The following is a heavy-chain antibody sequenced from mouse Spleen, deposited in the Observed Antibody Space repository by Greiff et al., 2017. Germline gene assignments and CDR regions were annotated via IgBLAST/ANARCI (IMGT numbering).Heavy chain of an antibody. Sequence: EVMLVESGGGLVKPGGSLKLSCAASGFTFSSYAMSWVRQTPEKRLEWVATISSGGSYTYYPDSVKGRFTISRDNAKNTLYLQMSSLRSEDTAMYYCARHGWAYWGQGTLVTVSA. D-gene: IGHD2-3*01. CDR3: ARHGWAY. CDR2: ISSGGSYT. J-gene: IGHJ3*01. V-gene: IGHV5-9-1*01. CDR1: GFTFSSYA.